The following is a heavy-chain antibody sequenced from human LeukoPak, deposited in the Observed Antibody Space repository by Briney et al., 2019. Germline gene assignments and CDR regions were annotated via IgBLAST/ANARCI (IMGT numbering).Heavy chain of an antibody. Sequence: SETLSLTCTVSGGSISSYYWSWIRQPPGKGLEWIGYIYYKGSTNYNPSLKSRVTISVDTSKNQFSLKLSSVTAADTAVYYCARELVAPGHAFDIWGQGTMVTVSS. CDR1: GGSISSYY. D-gene: IGHD5-12*01. J-gene: IGHJ3*02. CDR2: IYYKGST. CDR3: ARELVAPGHAFDI. V-gene: IGHV4-59*01.